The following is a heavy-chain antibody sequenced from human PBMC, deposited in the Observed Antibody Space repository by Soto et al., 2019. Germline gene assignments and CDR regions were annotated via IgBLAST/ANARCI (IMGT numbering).Heavy chain of an antibody. D-gene: IGHD2-15*01. CDR2: VYRDGTT. Sequence: EVQLVESGGGLIQPGGSLRLSCAASGFTVSNSYMSWVRQAPGKGLEWVSLVYRDGTTYYADSVKGRCTISRDKSKNTLYFKIPTLTAENRAVFSCASGTAHSGAHSWGKGPLVT. CDR1: GFTVSNSY. V-gene: IGHV3-53*01. CDR3: ASGTAHSGAHS. J-gene: IGHJ4*02.